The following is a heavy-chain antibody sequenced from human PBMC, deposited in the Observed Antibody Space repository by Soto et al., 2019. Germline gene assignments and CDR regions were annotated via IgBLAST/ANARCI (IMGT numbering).Heavy chain of an antibody. D-gene: IGHD3-10*01. CDR2: IYYSGST. J-gene: IGHJ6*02. Sequence: SETLSLTCTVSGGSISSSSYYWGWIRQPPGKGLEWIGSIYYSGSTYYNPSLKSRVTISVDTSKNQFSLKLSSVTAADTAVYYCARHSDNYYGSGSLSRGYHYYRCMDVWGPGTTVTLSS. CDR1: GGSISSSSYY. V-gene: IGHV4-39*01. CDR3: ARHSDNYYGSGSLSRGYHYYRCMDV.